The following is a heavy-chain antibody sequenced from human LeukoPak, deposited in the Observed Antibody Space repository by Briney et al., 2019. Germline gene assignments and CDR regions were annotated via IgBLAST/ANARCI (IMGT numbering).Heavy chain of an antibody. Sequence: GGSLRLSCVVSGFSFRTYFFHWVRQVPGKELVWISRISSDGSTTFYADSVRGRFTISRDNDKNTVSMQMNRLRIEDTAVYYCARETVCSGLRAPDYWGRGALVTVSS. V-gene: IGHV3-74*01. CDR3: ARETVCSGLRAPDY. J-gene: IGHJ4*02. CDR1: GFSFRTYF. CDR2: ISSDGSTT. D-gene: IGHD3-10*01.